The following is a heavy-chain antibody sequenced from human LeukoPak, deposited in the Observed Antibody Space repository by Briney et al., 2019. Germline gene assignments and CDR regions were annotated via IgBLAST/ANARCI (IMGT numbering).Heavy chain of an antibody. CDR3: AKRGIVIRGVLITGFHKEAYYFDY. CDR1: GFTFGDYA. J-gene: IGHJ4*02. D-gene: IGHD3-10*01. V-gene: IGHV3-23*01. Sequence: QSGGSLRLSCTASGFTFGDYAMSWVRQAPGKGLEWVSGISESGGSTKYADSVKGRFTISRDNSLNTVYLQMNSLRAEDTAVYFCAKRGIVIRGVLITGFHKEAYYFDYWGQGILVTVSS. CDR2: ISESGGST.